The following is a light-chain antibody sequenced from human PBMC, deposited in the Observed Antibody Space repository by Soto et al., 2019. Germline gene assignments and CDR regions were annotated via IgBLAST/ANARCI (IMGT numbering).Light chain of an antibody. CDR3: SSYTSSSTPHYV. CDR1: SSDVGGYNY. Sequence: ALTQPASVSGSPGQSITISCTGTSSDVGGYNYVSWYQQHPGKAPKLMIYDVSNRPSGVSNRFSGSKSGNTASLTISGLQAEDEADYYYSSYTSSSTPHYVFGTGTKVTVL. J-gene: IGLJ1*01. CDR2: DVS. V-gene: IGLV2-14*01.